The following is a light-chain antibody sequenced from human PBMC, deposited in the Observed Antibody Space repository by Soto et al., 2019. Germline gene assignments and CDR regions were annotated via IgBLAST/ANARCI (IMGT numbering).Light chain of an antibody. Sequence: EAVLTQSTATLSVSPGERATLSCRASQSVATNVAWYQQRPGQAPRLLIYGASKRAIGLPARFSGSGSGTEFTLTITSLQSEDFAVYYCQQYNNWPQTFGQGTKVDIK. CDR2: GAS. CDR1: QSVATN. CDR3: QQYNNWPQT. V-gene: IGKV3-15*01. J-gene: IGKJ1*01.